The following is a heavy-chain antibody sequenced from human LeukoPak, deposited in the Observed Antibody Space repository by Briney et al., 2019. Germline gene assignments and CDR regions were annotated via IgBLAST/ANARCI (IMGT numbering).Heavy chain of an antibody. V-gene: IGHV4-34*01. J-gene: IGHJ6*03. CDR1: GGSFSGYY. D-gene: IGHD2-15*01. Sequence: PSETLSLTCAVYGGSFSGYYWSWLRQPPGKGLEWIGEINHSGSTNYNPSLKSRVTISVDTSKNQFSLKLSSVTAADTAVYYCARWVVAADYYYYMDVWGKGPTVTVSS. CDR2: INHSGST. CDR3: ARWVVAADYYYYMDV.